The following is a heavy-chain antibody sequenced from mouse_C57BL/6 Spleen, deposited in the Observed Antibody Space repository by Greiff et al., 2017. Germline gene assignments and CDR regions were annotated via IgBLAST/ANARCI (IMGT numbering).Heavy chain of an antibody. V-gene: IGHV1-72*01. CDR3: ARERTPRSYGYGGYFDV. D-gene: IGHD2-2*01. J-gene: IGHJ1*03. CDR1: GYTFTSYW. Sequence: QVHVKQPGAELVKPGASVTLSCKASGYTFTSYWMHWVKQRPGRGLEWIGRIDPNSGGTKYNEKFKSKATLTVDKPSSTAYMQLSSLTSEDSAVYYCARERTPRSYGYGGYFDVWGTGTTVTVSS. CDR2: IDPNSGGT.